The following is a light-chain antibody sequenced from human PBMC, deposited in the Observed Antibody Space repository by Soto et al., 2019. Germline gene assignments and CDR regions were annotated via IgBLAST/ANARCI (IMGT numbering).Light chain of an antibody. V-gene: IGLV2-14*03. CDR3: SSYTTSNTRQIV. J-gene: IGLJ1*01. Sequence: VLTQPASVSGSPGQSITISGTGTSSDVGGYNYVSWYQHHPGKAPKLIIYDVTNRPSGVSNPFSGSKSGNTASLTISGLQPEDEADYYCSSYTTSNTRQIVFGTGTKVTVL. CDR1: SSDVGGYNY. CDR2: DVT.